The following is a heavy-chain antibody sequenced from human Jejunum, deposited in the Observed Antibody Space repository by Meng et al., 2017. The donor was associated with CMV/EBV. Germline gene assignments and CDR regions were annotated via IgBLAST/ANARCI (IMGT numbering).Heavy chain of an antibody. J-gene: IGHJ4*02. V-gene: IGHV4-30-4*08. Sequence: QVQRQESGPGLLKPSQTLSLTCSVSGGSIGSGDYYWSWIRQPPGKGLEWIGYIHDTGSTYYNPSLKSRVDISLGTSRNHFSLTLSSVTAEDTAVYFCARGSIFVSFDSWGQGTLVTVSS. D-gene: IGHD3-3*01. CDR1: GGSIGSGDYY. CDR3: ARGSIFVSFDS. CDR2: IHDTGST.